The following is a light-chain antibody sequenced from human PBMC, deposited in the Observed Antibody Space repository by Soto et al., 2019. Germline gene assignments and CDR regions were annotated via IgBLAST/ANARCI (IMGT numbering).Light chain of an antibody. J-gene: IGLJ3*02. CDR1: SGHSIYA. CDR2: LNSDGSH. CDR3: QTWGTGIPWV. Sequence: QPVLTQSPSASASLGASVKLTCTLSSGHSIYAIAWHQQQPEKGPRYLMKLNSDGSHTKGDGIPDRFSGSSSGAECYLTISSLQSEDEADYYCQTWGTGIPWVFGGGTKLTVL. V-gene: IGLV4-69*01.